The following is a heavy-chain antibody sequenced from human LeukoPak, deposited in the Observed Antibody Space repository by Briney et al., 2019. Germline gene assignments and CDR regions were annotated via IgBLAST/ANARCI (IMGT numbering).Heavy chain of an antibody. CDR2: IYSVGTR. J-gene: IGHJ4*02. V-gene: IGHV3-53*01. CDR3: AKYSGRATTTGDYFGY. CDR1: GFTVSSNF. D-gene: IGHD1-26*01. Sequence: PGGSLRLSCVASGFTVSSNFMSWVRQAPGSGLEWVSVIYSVGTRYYADSVKGRFTISRDNSKNTLYLQMNSLRAEDTAVYYCAKYSGRATTTGDYFGYWGQGTLVTVSS.